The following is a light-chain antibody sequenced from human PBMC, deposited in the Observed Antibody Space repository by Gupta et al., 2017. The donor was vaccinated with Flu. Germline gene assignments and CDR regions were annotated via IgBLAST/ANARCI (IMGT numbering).Light chain of an antibody. CDR2: EVR. J-gene: IGLJ2*01. V-gene: IGLV2-14*01. CDR1: STDIGEYNY. CDR3: SSYTSGTAYVI. Sequence: MTITCTGTSTDIGEYNYLSCYQQHPGKAPKLIIVEVRNRPSGVSNRFSVSKSDNTASLTITGLRPEDETIDYCSSYTSGTAYVIFGGGTKVTVL.